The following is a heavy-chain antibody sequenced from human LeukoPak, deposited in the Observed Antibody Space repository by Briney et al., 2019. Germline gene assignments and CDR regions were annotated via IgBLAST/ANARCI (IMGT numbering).Heavy chain of an antibody. Sequence: SETLSLTCSVSGVSITSTSYYWGWIRQPPGKGLEWIGSIYYNGDTSYNPSLKSRVTISVDTSKNQFSLKLSSVTAADTAVYYCATDYDFWSGYPSTLGYWGRGSLVTVSS. V-gene: IGHV4-39*01. D-gene: IGHD3-3*01. CDR2: IYYNGDT. CDR1: GVSITSTSYY. J-gene: IGHJ4*02. CDR3: ATDYDFWSGYPSTLGY.